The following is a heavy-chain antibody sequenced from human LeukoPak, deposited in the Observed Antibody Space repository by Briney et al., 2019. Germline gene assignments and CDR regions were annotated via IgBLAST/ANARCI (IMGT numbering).Heavy chain of an antibody. Sequence: SETLSLTCTVSGGSISSYYWSWIRQPPGKGLEWIGYIHYSGSTYYNPSLKSRVTISVDTSKNQFSLKLSSVAAADTAIFYCARVGSGWGEIDYWGQGTLVTVSS. J-gene: IGHJ4*02. CDR3: ARVGSGWGEIDY. CDR2: IHYSGST. D-gene: IGHD6-19*01. CDR1: GGSISSYY. V-gene: IGHV4-59*12.